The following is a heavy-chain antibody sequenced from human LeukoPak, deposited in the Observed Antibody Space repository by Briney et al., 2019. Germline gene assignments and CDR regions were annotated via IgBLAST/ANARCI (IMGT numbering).Heavy chain of an antibody. CDR3: AGDADFDY. CDR1: GFTFSSHA. D-gene: IGHD2-21*02. J-gene: IGHJ4*02. Sequence: GGSLRLSCVASGFTFSSHAMHWVRQAPGKGLEWVAVISYDGSDKYYADSVKGRFTISRDNSKNTLYLQMNSLRAEDTAVYYCAGDADFDYWGQGTLVTVSS. CDR2: ISYDGSDK. V-gene: IGHV3-30*04.